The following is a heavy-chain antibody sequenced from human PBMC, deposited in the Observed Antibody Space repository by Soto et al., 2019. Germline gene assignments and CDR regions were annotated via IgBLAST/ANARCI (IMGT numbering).Heavy chain of an antibody. V-gene: IGHV3-30-3*01. CDR1: GFTFSSYA. J-gene: IGHJ6*02. CDR2: ISYDGSNK. Sequence: PGGSLRLSCAASGFTFSSYAMHWVRQAPGKGLEWVAVISYDGSNKYYADSVKGRFTISRDNSKNTLYLQMNSLRAEDTAVYYCARSYSGYDLPSSVLNPYYYAMDVWGQGTTVTAP. CDR3: ARSYSGYDLPSSVLNPYYYAMDV. D-gene: IGHD5-12*01.